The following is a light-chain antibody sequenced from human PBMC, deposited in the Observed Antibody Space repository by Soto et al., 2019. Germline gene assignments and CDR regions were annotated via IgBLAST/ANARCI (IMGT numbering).Light chain of an antibody. V-gene: IGKV3-20*01. CDR1: QTVSSSY. CDR2: AAS. J-gene: IGKJ1*01. Sequence: EIVLTQSPGTLSLSPGERATLSCRASQTVSSSYLAWYQQKPGQAPSLLIYAASARATGIPDRFSGSGSGNAFTLTISRLEPEDFAVYYCQQYATSPWTFGQGTQVEIK. CDR3: QQYATSPWT.